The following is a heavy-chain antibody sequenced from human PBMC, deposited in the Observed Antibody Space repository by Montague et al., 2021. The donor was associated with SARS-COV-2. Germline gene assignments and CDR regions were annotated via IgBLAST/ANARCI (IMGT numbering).Heavy chain of an antibody. D-gene: IGHD1-14*01. Sequence: SETLSLTCTVSGASVGSSDWGWIRQSPGKGLEWIGYFYSVGSTDYNPSLKSRATISRDTSKNQFPLKVRSVTAADTAVYYCASETMTADAFDIWGQGTMVTVSS. V-gene: IGHV4-59*02. CDR3: ASETMTADAFDI. CDR1: GASVGSSD. CDR2: FYSVGST. J-gene: IGHJ3*02.